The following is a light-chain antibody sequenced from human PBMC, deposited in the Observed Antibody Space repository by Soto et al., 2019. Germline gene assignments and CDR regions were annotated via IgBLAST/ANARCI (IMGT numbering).Light chain of an antibody. CDR1: QSVSSSN. Sequence: DIVLTQSPGTLSLSPGERATLSCRASQSVSSSNLAWYQQKPAQAPRLLIYAASRRAPGIPERFSGRGSGTDFTLTISRLEPEDFAVYYCQQYLTSPKTFGQGTKVEIK. CDR3: QQYLTSPKT. J-gene: IGKJ1*01. CDR2: AAS. V-gene: IGKV3-20*01.